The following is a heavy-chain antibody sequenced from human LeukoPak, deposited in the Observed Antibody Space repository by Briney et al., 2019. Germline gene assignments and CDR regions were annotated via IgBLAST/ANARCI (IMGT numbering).Heavy chain of an antibody. J-gene: IGHJ4*02. V-gene: IGHV4-39*01. Sequence: PSETLSLTCTVSGGSISSSSYYWGWIRQPPGKGLEWIGSIHYSGSTYYNPSLKSRVTISVDTSKNQFSLKLSSVTAADTAVYYCARTHIAVAGNVDYWGQGTLVTVSS. CDR1: GGSISSSSYY. CDR2: IHYSGST. CDR3: ARTHIAVAGNVDY. D-gene: IGHD6-19*01.